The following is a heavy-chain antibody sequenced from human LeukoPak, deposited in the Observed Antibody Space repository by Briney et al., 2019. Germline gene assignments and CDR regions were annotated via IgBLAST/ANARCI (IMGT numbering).Heavy chain of an antibody. CDR1: GGSFSGYY. CDR3: ARRATMLAGGYFDY. CDR2: INHSGST. D-gene: IGHD5-12*01. Sequence: SETLSLTCAVYGGSFSGYYWSWIRQPPGKGLEWIGEINHSGSTNYNPSLKSRVTISVDTSKNQFSLKLSSVTAADTAVYYCARRATMLAGGYFDYWGQGNLVTVSS. J-gene: IGHJ4*02. V-gene: IGHV4-34*01.